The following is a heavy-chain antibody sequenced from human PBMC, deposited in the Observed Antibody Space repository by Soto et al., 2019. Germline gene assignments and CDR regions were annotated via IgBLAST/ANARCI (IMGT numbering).Heavy chain of an antibody. CDR2: IYYSGST. V-gene: IGHV4-30-4*01. J-gene: IGHJ6*04. D-gene: IGHD3-16*01. CDR3: ARRSYAPDRGDYYYVMDV. CDR1: GGSISSYY. Sequence: SETLSLTCTVSGGSISSYYWSWIRQPPGKGLEWIGYIYYSGSTYYNPSLKSRVTISVDTSKNQFSLKLSSVTAADTAVYYCARRSYAPDRGDYYYVMDVGGKGTTVTVSS.